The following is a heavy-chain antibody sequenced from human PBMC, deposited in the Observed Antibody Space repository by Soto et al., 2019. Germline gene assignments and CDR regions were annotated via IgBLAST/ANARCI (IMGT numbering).Heavy chain of an antibody. CDR2: ISAYNGNT. D-gene: IGHD3-10*01. Sequence: VKVSCKASGYTFTSYGISWVRQAPGQGLEWMGWISAYNGNTNYAQKLQGRVTMTTDTSTSTAYMELRSLRSDDTAVYYCARDRVRGSGSYYPNDAFDIWGQGTMVTVSS. J-gene: IGHJ3*02. V-gene: IGHV1-18*01. CDR1: GYTFTSYG. CDR3: ARDRVRGSGSYYPNDAFDI.